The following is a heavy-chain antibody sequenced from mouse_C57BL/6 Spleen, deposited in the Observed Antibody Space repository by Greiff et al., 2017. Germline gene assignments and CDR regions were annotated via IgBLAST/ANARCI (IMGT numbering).Heavy chain of an antibody. Sequence: VQLVESGAELVKPGASVKLSCKASGYTFTEYTIHWVKQRPGQGLEWIGWFYPGSGSIKYNEKFKDKAPLTADKSSSTVYMELSRLTSEDSAVYYCARHEVDYVRYYFDYWGQGTTLTVSS. CDR2: FYPGSGSI. CDR3: ARHEVDYVRYYFDY. V-gene: IGHV1-62-2*01. D-gene: IGHD1-1*01. CDR1: GYTFTEYT. J-gene: IGHJ2*01.